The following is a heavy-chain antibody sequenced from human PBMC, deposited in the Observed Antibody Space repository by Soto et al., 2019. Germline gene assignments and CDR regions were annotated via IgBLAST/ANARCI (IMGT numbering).Heavy chain of an antibody. Sequence: QVQLVQSGAEVRKPGSSVRVSCKTSGGTFISYSFSWVRQAPGQGLEWMGGIIPMFDTPIYAQKFQGKVTITADKSTTTAYMNVSRLTSGDTAVYYCATGLSMVRRVSITAYYCHALYGWGQGTTVTVSS. V-gene: IGHV1-69*06. J-gene: IGHJ6*02. CDR1: GGTFISYS. CDR3: ATGLSMVRRVSITAYYCHALYG. D-gene: IGHD3-10*01. CDR2: IIPMFDTP.